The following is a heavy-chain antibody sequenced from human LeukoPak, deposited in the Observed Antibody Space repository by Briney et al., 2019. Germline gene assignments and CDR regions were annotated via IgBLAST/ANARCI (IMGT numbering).Heavy chain of an antibody. CDR3: ARHVIYSGGYSYWFDP. Sequence: PSETLSLICTVSGGTISSYYWNWIRQPPGKGLEWIAFIYSSGNINYNPSLRSRASISLDTSKNLCSLRLTSVTAADTAVYYCARHVIYSGGYSYWFDPWGLGTLVTVSS. J-gene: IGHJ5*02. D-gene: IGHD1-26*01. CDR2: IYSSGNI. V-gene: IGHV4-59*08. CDR1: GGTISSYY.